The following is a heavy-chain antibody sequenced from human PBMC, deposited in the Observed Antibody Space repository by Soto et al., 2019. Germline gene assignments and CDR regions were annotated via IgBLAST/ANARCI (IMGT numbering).Heavy chain of an antibody. D-gene: IGHD3-3*01. J-gene: IGHJ6*04. Sequence: QVQLVQSGAEVKKPGSSVKVSCKASGGTFSSYAISWVRQAPGQGLEWMGGIIPIFGTANYAQKFQGRVTIPGDESTRTANRGLSSLRFENTAVYYGARDRNPRFWGCLLPPTGYCGRAVGGKGPAVPVP. V-gene: IGHV1-69*01. CDR3: ARDRNPRFWGCLLPPTGYCGRAV. CDR2: IIPIFGTA. CDR1: GGTFSSYA.